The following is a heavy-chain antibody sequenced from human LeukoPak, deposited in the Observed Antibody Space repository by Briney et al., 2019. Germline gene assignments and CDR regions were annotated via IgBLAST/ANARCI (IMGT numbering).Heavy chain of an antibody. J-gene: IGHJ4*02. CDR1: GVTFSSYS. V-gene: IGHV3-23*01. CDR3: AKYRKVRPTEALDY. CDR2: FIGSGGDR. Sequence: GSLRLLCGAAGVTFSSYSMSWFRRDPGGGLQGVSAFIGSGGDRKYADSLMRRFTISRDNSKNTLYLQMNSLRAEETAVYSCAKYRKVRPTEALDYWGQGTLVTVSS. D-gene: IGHD1-14*01.